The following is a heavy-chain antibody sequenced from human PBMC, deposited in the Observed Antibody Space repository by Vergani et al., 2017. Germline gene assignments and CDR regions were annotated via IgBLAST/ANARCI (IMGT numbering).Heavy chain of an antibody. D-gene: IGHD4-23*01. CDR1: GFTFSSYA. CDR2: ISYDGSNN. CDR3: ASAPFGSGNGYYFDY. Sequence: QVQLVESGGGVVQPGRSLRLSCAASGFTFSSYAMHWVRQAPGKGLEWVAVISYDGSNNYYADSVKGRFTISSDNSKYTLYLQMNSLRAEDTAVYYCASAPFGSGNGYYFDYWGQGTLVTVSS. J-gene: IGHJ4*02. V-gene: IGHV3-30*01.